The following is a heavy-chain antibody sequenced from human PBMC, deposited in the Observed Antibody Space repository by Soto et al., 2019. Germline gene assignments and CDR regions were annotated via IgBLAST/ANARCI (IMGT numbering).Heavy chain of an antibody. Sequence: ASVKVSFKASGYTSTNNDINWVRQAPGQGLEWIGWMNNNTNTTDSAEVFEGRVSLTWDTSISTAYMQLNSLKIDDTAVYYCAREVVETSSLWLDPWGQGTLVTVSS. V-gene: IGHV1-8*01. CDR2: MNNNTNTT. CDR1: GYTSTNND. CDR3: AREVVETSSLWLDP. J-gene: IGHJ5*02.